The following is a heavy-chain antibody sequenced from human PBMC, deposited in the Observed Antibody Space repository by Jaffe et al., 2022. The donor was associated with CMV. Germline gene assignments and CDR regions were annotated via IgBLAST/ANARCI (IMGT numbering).Heavy chain of an antibody. V-gene: IGHV3-7*03. D-gene: IGHD6-13*01. J-gene: IGHJ1*01. Sequence: EVQLVESGGGLVQPGGSLRLSCAASGFTFSSYWMSWVRQAPGKGLEWVANIKQDGSEKYYVDSVKGRFTISRDNAKNSLYLQMNSLRAEDTAVYYCARVSAAAGEYFQHWGQGTLVTVSS. CDR2: IKQDGSEK. CDR1: GFTFSSYW. CDR3: ARVSAAAGEYFQH.